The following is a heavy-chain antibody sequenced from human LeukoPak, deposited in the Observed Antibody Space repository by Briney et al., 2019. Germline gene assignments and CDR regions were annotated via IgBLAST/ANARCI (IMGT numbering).Heavy chain of an antibody. CDR2: ISGSGGST. J-gene: IGHJ4*02. Sequence: GGSLRLSCAASGFTFSSYAMHWVHQAPGKGLEWVSAISGSGGSTYYADSVKGRFTISRDNSKNTLYLQMNSLRAEDTAVYYCAKDLGDYYGSGSPYYFDYWGQGTLVTVSS. V-gene: IGHV3-23*01. CDR1: GFTFSSYA. D-gene: IGHD3-10*01. CDR3: AKDLGDYYGSGSPYYFDY.